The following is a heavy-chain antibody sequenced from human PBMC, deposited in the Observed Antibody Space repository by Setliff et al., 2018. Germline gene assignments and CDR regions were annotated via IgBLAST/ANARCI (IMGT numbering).Heavy chain of an antibody. Sequence: SLSCAASGFTFSSSWMIWVRQVPGKGLDWVANMNQDSTNKYHVDSVKGRFTISRDNAKNSLFLQMDSLRVEDTAVYYCARGLGKGTVDYWGQGTLVTVSS. D-gene: IGHD3-16*01. V-gene: IGHV3-7*03. CDR3: ARGLGKGTVDY. CDR1: GFTFSSSW. CDR2: MNQDSTNK. J-gene: IGHJ4*02.